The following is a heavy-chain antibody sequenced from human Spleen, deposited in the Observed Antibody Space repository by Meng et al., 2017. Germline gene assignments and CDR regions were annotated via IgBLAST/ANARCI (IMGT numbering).Heavy chain of an antibody. CDR2: ISSSGSTI. CDR3: ARGLTSGYYDAFDI. J-gene: IGHJ3*02. CDR1: GFTFSSYE. D-gene: IGHD3-22*01. V-gene: IGHV3-48*03. Sequence: GESLKISCAASGFTFSSYEMNWVRQAPGKGLEWVSYISSSGSTIYYADSVKGRFTISRDNSKNTLYLQMNSLRAEDTAVYYCARGLTSGYYDAFDIWGQGTMVTVSS.